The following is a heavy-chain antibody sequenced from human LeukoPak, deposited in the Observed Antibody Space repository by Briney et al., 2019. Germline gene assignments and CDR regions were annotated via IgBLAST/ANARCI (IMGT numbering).Heavy chain of an antibody. CDR3: ARDGVDSSGYRTFDY. D-gene: IGHD3-22*01. CDR2: ISYDGSNK. J-gene: IGHJ4*02. CDR1: GFTFSSYG. Sequence: PGRSLRLSCAASGFTFSSYGMHWVRQAPGKGLEWVAVISYDGSNKYYADSVKGRFTISRDNSKNTLYLQMNSLRAEDTAVYYCARDGVDSSGYRTFDYWGQGTLVTVSS. V-gene: IGHV3-30*03.